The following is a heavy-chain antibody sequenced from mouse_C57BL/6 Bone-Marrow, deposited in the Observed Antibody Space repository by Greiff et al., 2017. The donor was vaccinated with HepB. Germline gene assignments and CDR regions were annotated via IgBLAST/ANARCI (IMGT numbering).Heavy chain of an antibody. J-gene: IGHJ2*01. CDR1: GYAFTNYL. V-gene: IGHV1-54*01. D-gene: IGHD2-2*01. Sequence: QVQLQQSGAELVRPGTSVKVSCKASGYAFTNYLIAWVKQRPGQGLEWIGVINPGSGGTNYNEKFKGKATLTADKSSSTAYMQLSSLTSEDSAVYFCARRGLWLRRGYFDYWGQGTTLTVSS. CDR2: INPGSGGT. CDR3: ARRGLWLRRGYFDY.